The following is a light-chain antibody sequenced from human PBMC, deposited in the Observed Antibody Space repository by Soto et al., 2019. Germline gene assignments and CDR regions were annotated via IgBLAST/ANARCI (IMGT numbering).Light chain of an antibody. J-gene: IGLJ2*01. CDR2: GNS. CDR3: QSYDSSLSVLV. V-gene: IGLV1-40*01. Sequence: QLVLTQPPSVSGAPGQRVTISCTGSSSNIGAGYDVHWYQQLPGTAPKLLIYGNSNRPSGVPDRFSGSKSGTSASLAITGLQAEDEADYYCQSYDSSLSVLVFGGGTKLTV. CDR1: SSNIGAGYD.